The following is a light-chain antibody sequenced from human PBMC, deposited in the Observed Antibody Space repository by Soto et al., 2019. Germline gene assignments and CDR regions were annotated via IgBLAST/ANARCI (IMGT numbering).Light chain of an antibody. CDR1: SSNIGAGYD. CDR2: GNS. CDR3: QSYDSSLSGWA. Sequence: QAVVTQPPSVSGAPGQRVTISCTGSSSNIGAGYDVHWYQQLPGTAPKLLIYGNSNRPSGVPDRFSGSKSGTSASLAITGLQAEDEADYYCQSYDSSLSGWAFGRGTKLTVL. J-gene: IGLJ3*02. V-gene: IGLV1-40*01.